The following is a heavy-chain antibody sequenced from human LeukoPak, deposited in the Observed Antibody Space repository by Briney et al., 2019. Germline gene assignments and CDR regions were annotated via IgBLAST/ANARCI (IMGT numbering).Heavy chain of an antibody. CDR3: AREPANREDYYYYGMDV. CDR2: IWYDGSNK. Sequence: GRSLRLSCAASGFTFSSYGMHWVSQAPGKGLEWVAVIWYDGSNKYYADSVKGRFTISRDNSKHTLYLQMNSLRAEDTAVYYCAREPANREDYYYYGMDVWGQGTTVTVSS. CDR1: GFTFSSYG. V-gene: IGHV3-33*01. J-gene: IGHJ6*02.